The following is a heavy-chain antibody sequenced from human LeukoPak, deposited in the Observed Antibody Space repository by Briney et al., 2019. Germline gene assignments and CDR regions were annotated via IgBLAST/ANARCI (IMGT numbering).Heavy chain of an antibody. V-gene: IGHV3-23*01. D-gene: IGHD2-15*01. CDR2: ISVSGNT. CDR1: GFTLSSYA. Sequence: PGGSLRHSCAASGFTLSSYAMSWVRQGPGKGLEWVSAISVSGNTYHADSVKGRFTISRDSYKNTLYLQMNSLRAEDAAVYYCAKAPVTTCSGAYCYPFDYWGQGTLVTVSS. CDR3: AKAPVTTCSGAYCYPFDY. J-gene: IGHJ4*02.